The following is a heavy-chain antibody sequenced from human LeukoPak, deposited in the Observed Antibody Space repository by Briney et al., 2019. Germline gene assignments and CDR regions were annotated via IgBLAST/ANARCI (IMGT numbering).Heavy chain of an antibody. Sequence: GGSLRLSCAASGFTFSSYVMHWVRQAPGKGLEWLAVILYDGSMQYYAESMKGRLTISRDNSRNTVYMQMSSLRTEDTAVYYCARDPRGPTTYNSSARDSLDYWGQGTLVTVSS. CDR2: ILYDGSMQ. CDR1: GFTFSSYV. V-gene: IGHV3-30*03. D-gene: IGHD3-22*01. J-gene: IGHJ4*02. CDR3: ARDPRGPTTYNSSARDSLDY.